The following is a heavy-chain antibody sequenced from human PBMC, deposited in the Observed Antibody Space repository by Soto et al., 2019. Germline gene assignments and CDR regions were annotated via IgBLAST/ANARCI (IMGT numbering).Heavy chain of an antibody. CDR1: GFTFSSYG. Sequence: QVQLVESGGGVVQPGRSLRLSCAASGFTFSSYGMHWVRQAPGKGLEWVAVISYDGSNKYYADSVKGRFTISRDNSKNTLYLQMNSLRAEDTAVYYCANDQGSSWYYYGMDVWGQGTTVTVSS. J-gene: IGHJ6*02. CDR2: ISYDGSNK. D-gene: IGHD6-13*01. CDR3: ANDQGSSWYYYGMDV. V-gene: IGHV3-30*18.